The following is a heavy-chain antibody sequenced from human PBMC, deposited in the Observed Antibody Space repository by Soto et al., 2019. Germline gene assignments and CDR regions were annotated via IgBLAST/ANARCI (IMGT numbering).Heavy chain of an antibody. Sequence: PGGSLRLSCAASGFTFSSYAMSWVRQAPGKGLEWVSYISSSGSTIYYADSAKGRFTISRDNAKNSLYLQMNSLRAEDTAVYYCAIIGYCGGDCYSNGYWGQGTLVTVSS. CDR2: ISSSGSTI. CDR3: AIIGYCGGDCYSNGY. V-gene: IGHV3-48*04. D-gene: IGHD2-21*01. CDR1: GFTFSSYA. J-gene: IGHJ4*02.